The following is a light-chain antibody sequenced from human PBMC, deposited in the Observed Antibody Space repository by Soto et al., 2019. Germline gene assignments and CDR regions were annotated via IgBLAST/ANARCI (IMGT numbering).Light chain of an antibody. CDR2: DAS. J-gene: IGKJ4*01. V-gene: IGKV3-20*01. CDR3: QQYGSSPPLT. CDR1: QSINNNY. Sequence: ETVWTQSPGTLSLSPGERATLSCRASQSINNNYLAWYQQKPGQAPRLLIYDASTRATGIPDRFSGSGSGTDFTLTIGRLEPEDFAVYSCQQYGSSPPLTFGGGTRVEIK.